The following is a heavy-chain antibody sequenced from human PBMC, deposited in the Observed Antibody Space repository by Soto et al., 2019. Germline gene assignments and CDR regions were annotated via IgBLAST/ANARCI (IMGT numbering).Heavy chain of an antibody. Sequence: ASVKVSCKASGYTFTSYYMHWVRQAPGQGLEWMGIINPSGGSTSYAQKFQSRVTMTRDTSTSTVYMELSSLRSEDTAVYYCARDLRIGTTVTSGDYWGQRTLVTVSS. V-gene: IGHV1-46*01. CDR2: INPSGGST. CDR1: GYTFTSYY. D-gene: IGHD4-4*01. CDR3: ARDLRIGTTVTSGDY. J-gene: IGHJ4*02.